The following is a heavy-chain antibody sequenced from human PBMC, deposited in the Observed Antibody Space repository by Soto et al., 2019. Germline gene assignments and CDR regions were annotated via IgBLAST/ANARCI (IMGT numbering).Heavy chain of an antibody. CDR2: INPNSGGT. V-gene: IGHV1-2*02. J-gene: IGHJ6*02. Sequence: ASVKVSCKASGYTFTGYYMHWVRQAPGQGLEWMGWINPNSGGTNYAQKFQGRVTMTRDTSISTAYMELSRLRSDDTAVYYCVRIVEYCSGGSCYSHDPYRMDVWGQGTTVTVSS. CDR3: VRIVEYCSGGSCYSHDPYRMDV. CDR1: GYTFTGYY. D-gene: IGHD2-15*01.